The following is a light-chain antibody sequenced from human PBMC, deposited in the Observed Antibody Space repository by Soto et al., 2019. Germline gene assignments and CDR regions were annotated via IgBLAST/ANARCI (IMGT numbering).Light chain of an antibody. CDR2: GAS. V-gene: IGKV3-15*01. J-gene: IGKJ4*01. Sequence: EIVMTQSPVTLSVSPGERATLSCRASQSVSSNLAWYQQKAGQAPRLLIYGASTRATGIPARFSGSGSGTEFTLTISSLQSEDFAVYYCQQYNSWPLTFGGGTKVEIK. CDR3: QQYNSWPLT. CDR1: QSVSSN.